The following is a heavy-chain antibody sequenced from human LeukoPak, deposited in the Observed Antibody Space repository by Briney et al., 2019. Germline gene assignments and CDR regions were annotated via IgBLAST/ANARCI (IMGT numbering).Heavy chain of an antibody. CDR1: GFTFRSFW. Sequence: PGGSLRLSCSASGFTFRSFWMTWVRQAPGKGLELVADIKEDGSDANYVDAVKGRFTISRDNAKDSLYLQMNSVSPEDTAVYYCARDIPYGLSYFDYWGQGTLVTVSS. V-gene: IGHV3-7*04. CDR2: IKEDGSDA. J-gene: IGHJ4*02. CDR3: ARDIPYGLSYFDY. D-gene: IGHD2-2*02.